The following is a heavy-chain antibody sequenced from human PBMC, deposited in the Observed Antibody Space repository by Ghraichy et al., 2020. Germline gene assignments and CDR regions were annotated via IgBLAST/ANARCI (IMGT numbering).Heavy chain of an antibody. CDR2: INVRGDSI. Sequence: GSLRLSCEASGFTFSDYYMGWFRQAPGKGLQWVSYINVRGDSIHYADSVKGRFTISRDNAKSSVYLQMNSLRAEDTAMYYCARDPPRTGTTEFDYWGQGTLVTVSS. CDR3: ARDPPRTGTTEFDY. J-gene: IGHJ4*02. V-gene: IGHV3-11*01. D-gene: IGHD1-7*01. CDR1: GFTFSDYY.